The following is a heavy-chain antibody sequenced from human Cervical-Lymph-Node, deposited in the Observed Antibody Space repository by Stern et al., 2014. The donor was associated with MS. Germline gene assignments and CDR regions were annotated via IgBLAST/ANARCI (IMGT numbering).Heavy chain of an antibody. Sequence: VQLVQSGAEVKKPGSSVKVSCKPSGGTFSGYAISWVRQAPGQGLEWMGGIIPIFGTANYAQKFQGRVTITADESTSTAYMELSSLRSEDTAVYYCARGVIPHSSGWSDIDYWGQGTLVTVSS. J-gene: IGHJ4*02. V-gene: IGHV1-69*01. CDR2: IIPIFGTA. CDR3: ARGVIPHSSGWSDIDY. CDR1: GGTFSGYA. D-gene: IGHD6-19*01.